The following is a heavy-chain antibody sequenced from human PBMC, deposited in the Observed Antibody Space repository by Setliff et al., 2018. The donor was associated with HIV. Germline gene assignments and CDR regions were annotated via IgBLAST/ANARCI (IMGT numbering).Heavy chain of an antibody. CDR2: IYYSGTT. CDR1: GDSISTGGFY. D-gene: IGHD3-10*01. CDR3: ARTMLRGVLALDS. Sequence: SETLSLTCTVSGDSISTGGFYWTWIRHHPGKGLERLGYIYYSGTTYYNPSLKSRLSFSLDTSKMQFSLKLGSVTAADTAVYYCARTMLRGVLALDSWGQGTLVTVSS. J-gene: IGHJ4*02. V-gene: IGHV4-31*03.